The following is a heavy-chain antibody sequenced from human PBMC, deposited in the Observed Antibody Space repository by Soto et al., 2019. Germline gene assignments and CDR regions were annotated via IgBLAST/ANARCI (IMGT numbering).Heavy chain of an antibody. CDR3: ARDPPPPYYYGSGSYYDY. J-gene: IGHJ4*02. V-gene: IGHV3-7*05. Sequence: EVQLVESGGGLVQPGGSLRLSCAASGFTFSSYWMSWVRQAPGKGLEWVANIKQDGSEKYYVDSVKGRFTISRDNAKNSLYLQMNRLRAEDTAVYYCARDPPPPYYYGSGSYYDYWGQGTLVTVSS. CDR1: GFTFSSYW. D-gene: IGHD3-10*01. CDR2: IKQDGSEK.